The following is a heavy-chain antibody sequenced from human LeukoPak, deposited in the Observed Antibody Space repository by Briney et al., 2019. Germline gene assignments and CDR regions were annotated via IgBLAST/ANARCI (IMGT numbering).Heavy chain of an antibody. CDR1: GDSVTSSNFY. D-gene: IGHD2-21*01. Sequence: PSQTLSLTCTVSGDSVTSSNFYWAWIRQPPGKGLEWVASIYYTGNTFYNPSLKSRGTLSLDTSKNQFSLKLTSVTAADTAVYYCARGRVVVIANYYYYYMDVWGKGTTVTVSS. V-gene: IGHV4-39*07. CDR3: ARGRVVVIANYYYYYMDV. J-gene: IGHJ6*03. CDR2: IYYTGNT.